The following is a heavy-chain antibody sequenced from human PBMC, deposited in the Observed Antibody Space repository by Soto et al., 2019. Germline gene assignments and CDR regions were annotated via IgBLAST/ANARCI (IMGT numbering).Heavy chain of an antibody. CDR2: INHSGST. J-gene: IGHJ4*02. D-gene: IGHD3-3*01. CDR3: ARERFLSEYYFDY. Sequence: SETLSLTCAVYGGSFSGYYWSWIRQPPGKGLEWIGEINHSGSTNYNPSLKSRVTISVDTSKNQFSLKLSSVTAADTAVYYCARERFLSEYYFDYWGQGTLVTVSS. CDR1: GGSFSGYY. V-gene: IGHV4-34*01.